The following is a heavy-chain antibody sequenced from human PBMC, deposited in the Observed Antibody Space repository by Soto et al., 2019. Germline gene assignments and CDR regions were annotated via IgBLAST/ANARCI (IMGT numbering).Heavy chain of an antibody. CDR3: ARWIDYYFWSGAFDY. Sequence: QVQLVQSGAEVKKPGSSVKVSCKASGGTFSSYAISWVRQAPGQGLEWMGGIIPIFGTANYAQKFQGRVTITADESTSTAYMELSSLISEDTAVYYCARWIDYYFWSGAFDYWGQGTLVTVSS. CDR2: IIPIFGTA. D-gene: IGHD3-3*01. J-gene: IGHJ4*02. CDR1: GGTFSSYA. V-gene: IGHV1-69*12.